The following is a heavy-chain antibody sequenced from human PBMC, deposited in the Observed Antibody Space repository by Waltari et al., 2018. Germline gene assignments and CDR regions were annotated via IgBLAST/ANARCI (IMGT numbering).Heavy chain of an antibody. D-gene: IGHD1-20*01. CDR1: GYTFTSYD. V-gene: IGHV1-8*01. CDR3: ARARITGTWGD. Sequence: QVQLVQSGAEVKKPGASVKVSCKASGYTFTSYDINWVRRATGQGIEWMGWRNPNSRNTGYAQKFQGRVTMTRNTAISTADMEQSSMRSEDTAGYYCARARITGTWGDWGQGTLVTVSS. CDR2: RNPNSRNT. J-gene: IGHJ4*02.